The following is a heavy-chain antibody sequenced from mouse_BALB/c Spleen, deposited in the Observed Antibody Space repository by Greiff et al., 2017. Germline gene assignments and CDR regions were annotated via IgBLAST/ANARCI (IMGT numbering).Heavy chain of an antibody. D-gene: IGHD2-2*01. CDR3: ARVWLRNFDY. CDR1: GYSITSGYY. CDR2: ISYDGSN. J-gene: IGHJ2*01. Sequence: VQLKESGPGLVKPSQSLSLTCSVTGYSITSGYYWNWIRQFPGNKLEWMGYISYDGSNNYNPSLKNRISITRDTSKNQFFLKLNSVTTEDTATYYCARVWLRNFDYWGQGTTLTVSS. V-gene: IGHV3-6*02.